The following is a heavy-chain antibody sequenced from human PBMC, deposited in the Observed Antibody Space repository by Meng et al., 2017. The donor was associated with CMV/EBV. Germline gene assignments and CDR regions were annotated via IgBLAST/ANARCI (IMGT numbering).Heavy chain of an antibody. D-gene: IGHD2-2*02. J-gene: IGHJ5*02. V-gene: IGHV1-2*02. CDR1: GYTFTGYY. CDR2: INPNSGGT. Sequence: ASLQVSCNASGYTFTGYYMHWVRQAPGQGLEWMGWINPNSGGTNYAQKFQGRVTMTRDTSISTAYMELSRLRSDDTAVYYCAIVPAAIGVWFDPWGQGTLVTVSS. CDR3: AIVPAAIGVWFDP.